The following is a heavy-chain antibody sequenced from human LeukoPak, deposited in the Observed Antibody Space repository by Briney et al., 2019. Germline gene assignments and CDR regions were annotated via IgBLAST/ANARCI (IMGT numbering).Heavy chain of an antibody. Sequence: QPGGSLRLSCAASGFTFSSYEMNWVRQAPGKGLEWVSYISSSSSTIYYADSVKGRFTISRDNAKNSLYLQMNSLRAEDTAVYYCARGGVDYWGQGTLVTVSS. D-gene: IGHD3-10*01. V-gene: IGHV3-48*01. CDR3: ARGGVDY. J-gene: IGHJ4*02. CDR2: ISSSSSTI. CDR1: GFTFSSYE.